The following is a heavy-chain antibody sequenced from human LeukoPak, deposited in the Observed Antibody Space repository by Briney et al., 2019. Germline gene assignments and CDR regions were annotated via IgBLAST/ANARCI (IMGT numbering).Heavy chain of an antibody. CDR3: AAHSVSPADLDY. CDR2: IHSDGSNK. D-gene: IGHD3-10*01. V-gene: IGHV3-30*02. J-gene: IGHJ4*02. Sequence: GGSLRLSCAASGFTFSSYAMHWVRQAPGKGLEWVAFIHSDGSNKHYADSVKGRFTISRENSKNTLYLQMNSLRAEDTAVYHCAAHSVSPADLDYWGQGTLVTVSS. CDR1: GFTFSSYA.